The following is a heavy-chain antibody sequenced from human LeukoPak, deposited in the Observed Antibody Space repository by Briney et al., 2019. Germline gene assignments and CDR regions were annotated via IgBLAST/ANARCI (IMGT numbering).Heavy chain of an antibody. CDR1: GGSLSGYY. D-gene: IGHD6-6*01. CDR3: ARASLYSSSSPDFDY. V-gene: IGHV4-34*01. Sequence: SETLSLTCAVSGGSLSGYYWTWIRQPPGKGLEWIGDINHSGSTNYNPSLKSRVTISVDTSKKQFFLKLSSVTAADTAVYYCARASLYSSSSPDFDYWGQGTLVTVSS. CDR2: INHSGST. J-gene: IGHJ4*02.